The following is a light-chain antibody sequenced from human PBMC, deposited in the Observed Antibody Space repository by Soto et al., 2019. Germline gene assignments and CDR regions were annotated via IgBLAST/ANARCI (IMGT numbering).Light chain of an antibody. Sequence: EVVLTQSPGTLSLSPGERATLSCRASQSVSSNYLAWYQQKLGQAPRLLIFAASSRATGIPDRFSGSGSGTEFTLTISRLEPEDFAVYYCQQYGGLPRTFGQGTKVEIK. CDR1: QSVSSNY. V-gene: IGKV3-20*01. J-gene: IGKJ1*01. CDR2: AAS. CDR3: QQYGGLPRT.